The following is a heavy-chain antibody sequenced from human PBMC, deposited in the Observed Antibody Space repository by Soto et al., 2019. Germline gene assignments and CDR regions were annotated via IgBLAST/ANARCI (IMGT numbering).Heavy chain of an antibody. V-gene: IGHV3-30-3*01. CDR2: ISHDGGIK. Sequence: QVQLVESGGGVVQPGRSLRLSCAASGFTFSAYAIHWVRQAPGKGLEWVAVISHDGGIKYHADSVEGRFIISRDNSKNMLYLQMNSLRAEDTALYYCTSASGSEYDFVWGRHWGQGTLVTVSS. J-gene: IGHJ4*02. CDR1: GFTFSAYA. CDR3: TSASGSEYDFVWGRH. D-gene: IGHD3-16*01.